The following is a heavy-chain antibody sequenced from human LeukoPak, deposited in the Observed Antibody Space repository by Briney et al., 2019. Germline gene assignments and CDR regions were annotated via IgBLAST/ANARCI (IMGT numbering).Heavy chain of an antibody. CDR2: ISAYNGNT. Sequence: GASVKVSCKASGYTFTSYGISWVRQAPGQGLEWMGWISAYNGNTNYAQKLQGRVTMTTDTSTSTAYMELRSLRSDDTAVYYFARDGITSGWYPLDYWGQGTLVTVSS. D-gene: IGHD6-19*01. CDR3: ARDGITSGWYPLDY. V-gene: IGHV1-18*01. CDR1: GYTFTSYG. J-gene: IGHJ4*02.